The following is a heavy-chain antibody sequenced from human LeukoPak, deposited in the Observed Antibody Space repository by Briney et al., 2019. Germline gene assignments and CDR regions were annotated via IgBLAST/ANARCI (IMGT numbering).Heavy chain of an antibody. CDR2: IYPGDSDA. Sequence: LGESLKISCQGSGYSFTSYWIGWVRQMPGKGLKWMGIIYPGDSDARYSPSFQGQVTISADKSISTAYLQWSSLKASDTAMYYCARRRDLYSGSYYPFDYWGQGTLVTVSS. V-gene: IGHV5-51*01. J-gene: IGHJ4*02. D-gene: IGHD1-26*01. CDR1: GYSFTSYW. CDR3: ARRRDLYSGSYYPFDY.